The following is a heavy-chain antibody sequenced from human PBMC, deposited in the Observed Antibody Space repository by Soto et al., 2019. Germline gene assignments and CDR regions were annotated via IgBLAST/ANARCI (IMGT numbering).Heavy chain of an antibody. CDR3: APTPSWSYYFDY. D-gene: IGHD6-13*01. Sequence: QVQLVESGGGVVQPGRSLRLSCAASGFTFSSYAMHWVRQAPGKGLEWVAVISYDGSNKYYADSVKGRFTISRDNSKNTLYLQMNSLRAEDTAVYHCAPTPSWSYYFDYWGQGTLVTVSS. CDR1: GFTFSSYA. CDR2: ISYDGSNK. J-gene: IGHJ4*02. V-gene: IGHV3-30-3*01.